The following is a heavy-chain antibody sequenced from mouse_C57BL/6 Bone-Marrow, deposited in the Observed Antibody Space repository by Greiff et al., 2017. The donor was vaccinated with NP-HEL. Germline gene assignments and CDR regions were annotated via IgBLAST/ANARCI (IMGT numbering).Heavy chain of an antibody. D-gene: IGHD1-1*01. V-gene: IGHV1-31*01. CDR3: AREGSYYGSSPWFAY. J-gene: IGHJ3*01. CDR2: IYPYNGVS. CDR1: GYSFTGYY. Sequence: VQLKESGPELVKPGASVKISCKASGYSFTGYYMHWVKQSHGNILDWIGYIYPYNGVSSYNQKFKGKATLTVDKSSSTAYMELRSLTSEDSAVYYCAREGSYYGSSPWFAYWGQGTLVTVSA.